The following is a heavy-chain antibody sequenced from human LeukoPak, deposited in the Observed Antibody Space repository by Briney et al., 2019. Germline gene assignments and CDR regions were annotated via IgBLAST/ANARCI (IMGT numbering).Heavy chain of an antibody. J-gene: IGHJ4*02. Sequence: GGSVKVSCKASGYTFTGYYMHWVRQAPGQGLEWMGWINPNSGGTNYAQKFQGWVTMTRDTSISTAYMELSRLRSDDTAVYYCARGAGVITGTTPTDYWGQGTLVTVSS. CDR2: INPNSGGT. D-gene: IGHD1-20*01. CDR1: GYTFTGYY. V-gene: IGHV1-2*04. CDR3: ARGAGVITGTTPTDY.